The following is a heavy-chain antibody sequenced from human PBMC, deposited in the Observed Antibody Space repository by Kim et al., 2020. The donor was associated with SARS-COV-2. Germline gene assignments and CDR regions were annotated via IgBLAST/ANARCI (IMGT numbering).Heavy chain of an antibody. CDR2: IYPGDSDT. CDR3: ARQIKSSSWYDVDWFDP. D-gene: IGHD6-13*01. Sequence: GESLKISCKGSGYSFTSYWIGWVRQMPGKGLEWMGIIYPGDSDTRYSPSFQGQVTISAEKSISTAYLQWSSLKASDTAMNYCARQIKSSSWYDVDWFDPWGQGTLVTVSS. V-gene: IGHV5-51*01. CDR1: GYSFTSYW. J-gene: IGHJ5*02.